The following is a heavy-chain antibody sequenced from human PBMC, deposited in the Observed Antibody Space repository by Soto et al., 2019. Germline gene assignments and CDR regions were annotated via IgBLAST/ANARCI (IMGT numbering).Heavy chain of an antibody. CDR2: ISYDGSNK. J-gene: IGHJ6*02. CDR3: ARGDGSGSYSYYYYYGMDV. D-gene: IGHD3-10*01. CDR1: GLTFSSYA. V-gene: IGHV3-30-3*01. Sequence: GGSLSFSGAASGLTFSSYAMHWVRQAPGKGLEWVAVISYDGSNKYYADSVKGRFTISRDNSKNTLYLQMNSLRAEDTAVYYCARGDGSGSYSYYYYYGMDVWGQGTTVTVSS.